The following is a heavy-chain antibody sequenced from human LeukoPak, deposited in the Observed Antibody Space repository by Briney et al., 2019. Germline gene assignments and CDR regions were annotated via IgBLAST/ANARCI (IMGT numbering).Heavy chain of an antibody. V-gene: IGHV1-8*01. CDR3: ARVIRGVIGNYYYYGMDV. CDR2: MNPNSGNT. Sequence: ASVKASCKASGYTFTSYDINWVRQATGQGLEWMGWMNPNSGNTGYAQKFQGRVTMTRNTSISTAYMELSSLRSEDTAVYYCARVIRGVIGNYYYYGMDVWGQGTTVTVSS. CDR1: GYTFTSYD. J-gene: IGHJ6*02. D-gene: IGHD3-10*01.